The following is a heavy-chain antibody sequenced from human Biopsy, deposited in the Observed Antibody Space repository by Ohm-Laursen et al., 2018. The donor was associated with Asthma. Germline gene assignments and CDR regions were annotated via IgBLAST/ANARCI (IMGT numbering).Heavy chain of an antibody. CDR3: ARASVAASSNWFDP. Sequence: TLSLTCTVSGASIKTDDHYWSWLRQPPGKGLEWFGFIHYSGSTSYNPSLKGGVTISVDTSKNQFSLKLGSVTAADTAVYYCARASVAASSNWFDPWGQGILVTVSS. CDR1: GASIKTDDHY. CDR2: IHYSGST. D-gene: IGHD6-19*01. V-gene: IGHV4-30-4*01. J-gene: IGHJ5*02.